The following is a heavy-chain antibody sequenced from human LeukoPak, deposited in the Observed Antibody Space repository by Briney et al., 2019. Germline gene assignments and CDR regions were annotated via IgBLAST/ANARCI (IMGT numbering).Heavy chain of an antibody. CDR1: GFTFGDYA. CDR3: TRDRSLSWELHYFDY. V-gene: IGHV3-49*04. Sequence: GRSLRLSCTASGFTFGDYAMSWVRQAPGKGLEWVGFIRSKAYGRTTEYAASVKGRFTISRDDSKSIAYLQMNSLKTEDTAVYYCTRDRSLSWELHYFDYWGQGTLVTVSS. J-gene: IGHJ4*02. D-gene: IGHD1-26*01. CDR2: IRSKAYGRTT.